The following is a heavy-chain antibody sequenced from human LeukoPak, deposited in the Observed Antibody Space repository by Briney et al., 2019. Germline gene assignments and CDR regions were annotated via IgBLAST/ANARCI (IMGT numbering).Heavy chain of an antibody. Sequence: PSETLSLTCTVSGXSISSSSYYWGWIRQPPGKGLEWIGSIYYSGSTYYNPSLKSRVTISVDTSKNQFSLKLSSVTAADTAVYYCARQLRSPRDEDAFDIWGQGTMVTVSS. D-gene: IGHD3-3*01. V-gene: IGHV4-39*01. CDR3: ARQLRSPRDEDAFDI. CDR1: GXSISSSSYY. J-gene: IGHJ3*02. CDR2: IYYSGST.